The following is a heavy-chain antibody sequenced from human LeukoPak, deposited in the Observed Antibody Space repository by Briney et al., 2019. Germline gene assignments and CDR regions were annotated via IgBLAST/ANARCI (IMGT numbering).Heavy chain of an antibody. D-gene: IGHD4-17*01. J-gene: IGHJ4*02. Sequence: ASVKVSCKASGGTFSSYAISWVRQAPGQGLEWMGMINPSGGSTSYAQKFQDRVTMTRDTSTSTVYMDLSSLRSEDTAAYYCLTTVTRQLDYWGQGTLVTVSS. V-gene: IGHV1-46*01. CDR3: LTTVTRQLDY. CDR2: INPSGGST. CDR1: GGTFSSYA.